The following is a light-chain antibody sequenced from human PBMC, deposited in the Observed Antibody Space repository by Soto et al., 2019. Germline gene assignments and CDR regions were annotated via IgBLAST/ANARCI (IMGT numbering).Light chain of an antibody. J-gene: IGKJ4*01. CDR2: DAS. CDR3: QHLNSYPLT. V-gene: IGKV1-5*01. Sequence: DIQMTQSPSTLSGSVGDRVTITCRASQTISSWLAWYQQRPGKAPKLLIHDASSFQSGVPSMFSGSGSGTDFTLTFSSLQPEDFATYYCQHLNSYPLTFGGGTKVDIK. CDR1: QTISSW.